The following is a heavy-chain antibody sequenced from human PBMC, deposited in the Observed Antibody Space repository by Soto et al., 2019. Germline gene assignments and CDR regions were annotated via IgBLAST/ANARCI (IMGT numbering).Heavy chain of an antibody. CDR1: GYTFTSYG. D-gene: IGHD6-6*01. Sequence: ASVKVSCKASGYTFTSYGISWVRQAPGQGLEWMGWISAYNGNTNYAQKLQGRVTMTTDTSTSTAYMELRSLRSDDTAVYYCARDVASPPRNYYYYGMDVWGQGTAVTVSS. CDR2: ISAYNGNT. V-gene: IGHV1-18*01. CDR3: ARDVASPPRNYYYYGMDV. J-gene: IGHJ6*02.